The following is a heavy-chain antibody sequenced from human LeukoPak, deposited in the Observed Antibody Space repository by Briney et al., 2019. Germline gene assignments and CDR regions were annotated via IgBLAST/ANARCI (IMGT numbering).Heavy chain of an antibody. Sequence: PSETLSLTCTVSGGSISSYYWSWIRQPPGKGLKWIGYIYYSGSTNYNPSLKSRVTISIDTSKNQFSLKLSSVTAADTAVYYCASSYYYYGMDVWGQGTTVTVSS. CDR1: GGSISSYY. CDR2: IYYSGST. V-gene: IGHV4-59*01. CDR3: ASSYYYYGMDV. J-gene: IGHJ6*02.